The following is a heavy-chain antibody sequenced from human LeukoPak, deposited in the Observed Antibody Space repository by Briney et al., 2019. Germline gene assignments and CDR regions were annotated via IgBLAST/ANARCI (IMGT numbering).Heavy chain of an antibody. D-gene: IGHD6-13*01. CDR3: ARAAAGSYGMDV. J-gene: IGHJ6*04. V-gene: IGHV3-30*03. CDR2: ISYDGSSK. CDR1: GFTSSSYG. Sequence: PGGSLRLSCAASGFTSSSYGMHWVRQAPGKGLEWVAVISYDGSSKYYADSVKGRFTISRDNSKNTLYLQMNSLRAEDTAVYYCARAAAGSYGMDVWGKGTTVTVSS.